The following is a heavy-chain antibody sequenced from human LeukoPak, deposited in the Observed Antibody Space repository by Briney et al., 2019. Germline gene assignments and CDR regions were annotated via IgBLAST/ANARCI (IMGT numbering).Heavy chain of an antibody. CDR3: VRDSPSGFFDL. J-gene: IGHJ2*01. CDR2: INPDGTVT. D-gene: IGHD6-19*01. V-gene: IGHV3-74*01. Sequence: PGGSLRLSCAASGFTFNTYWMHWGRHAPRKGLVWVSPINPDGTVTTYADPVKGRFTISRDNAKNTLYLQMNSLKAEDTAVYYCVRDSPSGFFDLWGRGTLVTASS. CDR1: GFTFNTYW.